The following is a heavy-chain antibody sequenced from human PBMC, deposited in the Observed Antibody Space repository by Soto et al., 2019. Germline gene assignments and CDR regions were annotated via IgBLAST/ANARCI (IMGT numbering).Heavy chain of an antibody. D-gene: IGHD3-16*01. V-gene: IGHV1-18*01. CDR1: GYTFTRYA. CDR2: INKYNGKT. Sequence: QVQLVQSGAEVKNPGASVKVSCKASGYTFTRYAIGWARQAPGQGLEWRGWINKYNGKTNYAHNVQRRVTLSTDTATRTAYMELRSLRSNDTAIYYCAMVDVYVTPSPQDVWGQGTTVIVSS. CDR3: AMVDVYVTPSPQDV. J-gene: IGHJ6*02.